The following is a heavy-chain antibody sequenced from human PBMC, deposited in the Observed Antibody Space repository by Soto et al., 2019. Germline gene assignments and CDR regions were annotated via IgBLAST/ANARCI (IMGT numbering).Heavy chain of an antibody. V-gene: IGHV4-4*07. D-gene: IGHD3-3*01. Sequence: SETLSLTCSVSGGSLSKYYWSWIRQPAGKGLEWIGRISTSGHVVSKVSLRSRLTMSVDMSNNHFSLKLTSVTAADTAVYYCARDNNDFWSLYPLAFDYWGQGALVTV. CDR3: ARDNNDFWSLYPLAFDY. CDR1: GGSLSKYY. CDR2: ISTSGHV. J-gene: IGHJ4*02.